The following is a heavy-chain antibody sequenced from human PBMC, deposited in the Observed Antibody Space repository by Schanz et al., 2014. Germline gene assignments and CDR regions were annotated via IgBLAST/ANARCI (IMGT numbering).Heavy chain of an antibody. V-gene: IGHV4-34*01. Sequence: QVQLVESGGGLVKPGGSLRLSCAASGFTFSDYYMSWIRQSPGKGLQWIGEIHHSGSIIYNPSLRSGVTISMDTSKNQFFLKVTSVTAADTAVYYCARHLVNAYGMDVWGQGTAVTVSS. CDR2: IHHSGSI. CDR1: GFTFSDYY. D-gene: IGHD3-3*02. CDR3: ARHLVNAYGMDV. J-gene: IGHJ6*02.